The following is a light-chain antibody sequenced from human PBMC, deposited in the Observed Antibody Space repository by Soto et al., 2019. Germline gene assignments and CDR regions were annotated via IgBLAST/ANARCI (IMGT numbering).Light chain of an antibody. Sequence: QSALTQPASVSGSPGQSITISCTGTSSDVGGFNHVSWYQQHPGKAPKLMIYDVTNRPSGVSYRFSGSKSGNTASLTISGLQAEDEADYYCNSYISSSTYVFGTGTKLTVL. J-gene: IGLJ1*01. CDR2: DVT. CDR3: NSYISSSTYV. V-gene: IGLV2-14*03. CDR1: SSDVGGFNH.